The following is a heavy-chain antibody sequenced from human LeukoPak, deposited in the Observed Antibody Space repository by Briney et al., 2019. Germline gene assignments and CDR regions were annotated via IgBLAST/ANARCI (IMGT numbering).Heavy chain of an antibody. V-gene: IGHV3-53*05. CDR3: AKSKAVATYYYGMDV. CDR1: GFTVSSNY. CDR2: IYSGGST. Sequence: GGSLRLSCAASGFTVSSNYMSWVRQAPGKGLEGVSVIYSGGSTYYADSVKGRFTISRDNSKNTLYLQMNSLRAEDTALYYCAKSKAVATYYYGMDVWGQGTTVTVSS. D-gene: IGHD6-19*01. J-gene: IGHJ6*02.